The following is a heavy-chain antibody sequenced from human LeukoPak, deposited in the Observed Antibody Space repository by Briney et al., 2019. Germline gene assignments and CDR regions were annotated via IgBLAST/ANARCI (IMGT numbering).Heavy chain of an antibody. Sequence: GGSLRLSCAASEFTFSSYDMHWVRQATGKGLEWVSTIDTAGNAWYPDSVKGRFTISRENAKNSLNLQMNSLRVGDTAVYYCARAKMPGIQTAGRVNCFDSWGQGTLVTVSA. J-gene: IGHJ4*02. CDR2: IDTAGNA. CDR1: EFTFSSYD. V-gene: IGHV3-13*01. D-gene: IGHD6-13*01. CDR3: ARAKMPGIQTAGRVNCFDS.